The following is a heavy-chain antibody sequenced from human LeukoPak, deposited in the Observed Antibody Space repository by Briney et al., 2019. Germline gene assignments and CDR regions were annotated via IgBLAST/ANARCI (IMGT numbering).Heavy chain of an antibody. CDR2: ISGSGGST. D-gene: IGHD3-3*01. CDR1: GFTFSSYA. CDR3: AKDLRFLEWLFPNFDY. Sequence: PGGSLRLSCAASGFTFSSYAMSWVRQAPGKGLEWVSAISGSGGSTYYADSVEGRFTISRDNSKNTLYLQMNSLRAEDTAVYYCAKDLRFLEWLFPNFDYWGQGTLVTVSS. V-gene: IGHV3-23*01. J-gene: IGHJ4*02.